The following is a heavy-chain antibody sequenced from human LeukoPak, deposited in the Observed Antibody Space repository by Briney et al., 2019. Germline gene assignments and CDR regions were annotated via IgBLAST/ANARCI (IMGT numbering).Heavy chain of an antibody. J-gene: IGHJ5*02. CDR1: GGSISSYY. CDR2: TYTSGST. D-gene: IGHD6-19*01. CDR3: ARHGGWYEYWFDP. V-gene: IGHV4-4*09. Sequence: SETLSLTCTVSGGSISSYYWSWIRQPPGKGLEWIGYTYTSGSTNYNPSLKSRVTISVDTSKNQFSLKLSSVTAADTAVYYCARHGGWYEYWFDPRGQGTLVTVSS.